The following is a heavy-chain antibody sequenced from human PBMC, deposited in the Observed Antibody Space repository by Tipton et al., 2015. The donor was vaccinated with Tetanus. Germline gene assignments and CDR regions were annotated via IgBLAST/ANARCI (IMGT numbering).Heavy chain of an antibody. Sequence: GLVKPSQTLSLTCTVSGGSLSRGGYYWTWIRQNPGKGLEWIGDIYFSGSTYYNPSLKIRVTISVDTPKNQFSLRLNSVTAADTAVYYCARDQARGARGWNYFDSWGQGTLVTVSS. V-gene: IGHV4-31*03. J-gene: IGHJ4*02. D-gene: IGHD6-6*01. CDR2: IYFSGST. CDR1: GGSLSRGGYY. CDR3: ARDQARGARGWNYFDS.